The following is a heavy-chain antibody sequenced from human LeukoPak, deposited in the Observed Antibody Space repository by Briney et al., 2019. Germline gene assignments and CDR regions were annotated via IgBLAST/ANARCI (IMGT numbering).Heavy chain of an antibody. J-gene: IGHJ4*02. D-gene: IGHD3-16*01. CDR1: GYTFTSYA. CDR2: INAGNGNT. Sequence: ASVKVSCKASGYTFTSYAMHWVRQAPGQRLEWMGWINAGNGNTKYSQKFQGRVTITRDTSASTAYMELSSLRSEDTAVYYCARTALRLGELALLYNDYWGQGTLVTVSS. V-gene: IGHV1-3*01. CDR3: ARTALRLGELALLYNDY.